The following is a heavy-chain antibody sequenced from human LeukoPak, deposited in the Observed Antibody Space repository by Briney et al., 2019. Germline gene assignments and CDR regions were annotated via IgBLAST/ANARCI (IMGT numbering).Heavy chain of an antibody. CDR1: GYTLTELS. CDR3: ARGYPRRYYYGMDV. D-gene: IGHD1-1*01. CDR2: FDPEDGET. Sequence: ASVKVSCKVSGYTLTELSMHWVRQAPGKGLEWMGGFDPEDGETIYAQKFQGRVTMTEDTSTDTAYMELSSLRSEDTAVYYCARGYPRRYYYGMDVWGQGTTVTVSS. J-gene: IGHJ6*02. V-gene: IGHV1-24*01.